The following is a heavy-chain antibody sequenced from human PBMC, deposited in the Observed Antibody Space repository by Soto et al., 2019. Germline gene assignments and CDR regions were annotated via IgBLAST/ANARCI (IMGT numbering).Heavy chain of an antibody. Sequence: GGSLRLSCAASGFTFSSDTMNWFRQAPGKGLEWVSYISSSSSYIYYADSVKGRFTISRDNAKNSLYLQMNSLRAEDTAVYYCARDGYSTLWGQGTLVTVSS. D-gene: IGHD5-12*01. J-gene: IGHJ4*02. CDR2: ISSSSSYI. V-gene: IGHV3-21*01. CDR1: GFTFSSDT. CDR3: ARDGYSTL.